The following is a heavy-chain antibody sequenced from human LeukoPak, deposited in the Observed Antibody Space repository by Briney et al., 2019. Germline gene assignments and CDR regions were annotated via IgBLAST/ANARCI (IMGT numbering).Heavy chain of an antibody. CDR3: ARGSRVGDTTIFDY. V-gene: IGHV3-21*01. CDR1: GFTFGSYS. Sequence: GGSLRLSCAASGFTFGSYSMNWVRQAPGKGLEWVSSISSSSSYIYYADSVKGRFTISRDNAKNSLYLQMNSLRAEDTAVYYCARGSRVGDTTIFDYWGQGTLVTVSS. D-gene: IGHD1-26*01. CDR2: ISSSSSYI. J-gene: IGHJ4*02.